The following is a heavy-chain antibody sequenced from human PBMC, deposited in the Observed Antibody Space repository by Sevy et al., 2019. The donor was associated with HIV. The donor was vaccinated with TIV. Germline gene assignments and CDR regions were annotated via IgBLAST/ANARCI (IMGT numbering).Heavy chain of an antibody. J-gene: IGHJ6*02. Sequence: SETLSLTCTVSGGSISSGGYYWSWIRQHPGKGLEWIGYIYYSGSTYYNPSPKSRVTISVDTSKNQFSLKLSSVTAADTAVYYCARDRVMITFGGVIVGGQGNYYGMDVWGQGTTVTVSS. D-gene: IGHD3-16*02. V-gene: IGHV4-31*03. CDR2: IYYSGST. CDR3: ARDRVMITFGGVIVGGQGNYYGMDV. CDR1: GGSISSGGYY.